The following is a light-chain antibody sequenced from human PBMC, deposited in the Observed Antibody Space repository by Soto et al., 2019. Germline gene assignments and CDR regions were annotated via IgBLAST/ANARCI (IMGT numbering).Light chain of an antibody. CDR1: HNINNF. V-gene: IGKV1-39*01. CDR2: AAS. CDR3: QQFYSTCLT. J-gene: IGKJ4*01. Sequence: DIQMTQSPSSLSASVGDRVTITCRASHNINNFLTWYPQKPGKVPKLLISAASSLQSGAPSRFSGTGSGTDFTLTINSPEPDDLAPSYGQQFYSTCLTSGDGTRVDSK.